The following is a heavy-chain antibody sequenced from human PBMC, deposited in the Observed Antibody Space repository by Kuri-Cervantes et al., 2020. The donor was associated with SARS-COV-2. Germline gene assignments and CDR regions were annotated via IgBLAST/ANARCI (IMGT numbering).Heavy chain of an antibody. CDR1: GFTFSSYG. Sequence: GESLKISCAASGFTFSSYGMHWVRQAPGKGLEWVAFIRYDGSNKYYADSVKGRFTISRDNSKNTLYLQMSSLRAEDTAVYYCARRLGSYYAFDIWGQGTMVTVSS. V-gene: IGHV3-30*02. CDR2: IRYDGSNK. CDR3: ARRLGSYYAFDI. J-gene: IGHJ3*02. D-gene: IGHD1-26*01.